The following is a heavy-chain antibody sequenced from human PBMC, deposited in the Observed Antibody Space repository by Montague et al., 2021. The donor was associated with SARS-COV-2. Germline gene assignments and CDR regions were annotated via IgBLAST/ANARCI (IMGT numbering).Heavy chain of an antibody. CDR1: GGSISSYY. CDR2: LNYSGST. D-gene: IGHD1-26*01. Sequence: SETLSLTCTVSGGSISSYYWSWIRQPPGKGLEWIGYLNYSGSTKYNPSLESRVAMSVDTSKNQFSLSLTSVTAADTALYYCAATLGGRYYWADCCFDSWGPGTLVAVSS. J-gene: IGHJ4*02. CDR3: AATLGGRYYWADCCFDS. V-gene: IGHV4-59*01.